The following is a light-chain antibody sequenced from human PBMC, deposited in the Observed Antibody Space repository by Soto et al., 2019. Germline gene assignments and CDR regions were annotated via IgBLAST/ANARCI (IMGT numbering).Light chain of an antibody. Sequence: QSGLTQPPSVSEAPRQRVTISCSGSSSNIGNNAVNWYQQLPGKAPKLLIYYDDLLPSGVSDRFSGSKSGTSASLAISGLQSEDESDYYCASWEDSLNAYVFGTGTKVTVL. CDR3: ASWEDSLNAYV. J-gene: IGLJ1*01. CDR2: YDD. V-gene: IGLV1-36*01. CDR1: SSNIGNNA.